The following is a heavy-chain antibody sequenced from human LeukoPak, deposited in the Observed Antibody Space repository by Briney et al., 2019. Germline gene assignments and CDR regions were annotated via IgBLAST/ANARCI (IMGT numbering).Heavy chain of an antibody. J-gene: IGHJ4*02. CDR1: GGSISSYY. V-gene: IGHV4-34*01. CDR3: ARLRRKGY. Sequence: SETLSLTCTVSGGSISSYYWSWIRQPPGKGLEWIGEINHSGSTNYNPSLKSRVTISVDTSKNQFSLKLSSVTAADTAVYYCARLRRKGYWGQGTLVTVSS. CDR2: INHSGST.